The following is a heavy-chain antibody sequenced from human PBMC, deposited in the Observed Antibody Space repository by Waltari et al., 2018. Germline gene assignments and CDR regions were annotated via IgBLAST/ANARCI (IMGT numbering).Heavy chain of an antibody. J-gene: IGHJ4*02. CDR3: AKGMVQGVIIVPFDY. CDR2: IRYDGSNK. CDR1: GFTFSSYG. D-gene: IGHD3-10*01. Sequence: QVQLVESGGGVVQPGGSLRLSCAASGFTFSSYGMHWVRQAPGKGLEWVAFIRYDGSNKYYADSVKGRFTISRDNSKNTLYLQMNSLRAEDTAVYYCAKGMVQGVIIVPFDYWGQGTLVTVSS. V-gene: IGHV3-30*02.